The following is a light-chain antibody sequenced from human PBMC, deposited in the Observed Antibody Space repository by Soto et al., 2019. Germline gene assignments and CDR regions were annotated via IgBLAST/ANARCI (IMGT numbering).Light chain of an antibody. CDR1: QSISSW. V-gene: IGKV1-5*03. CDR3: QQYNDYSRT. J-gene: IGKJ1*01. Sequence: DIQMTQSPSTLSASVGDRVTITCRASQSISSWLAWYQHKPGKAPKFLISKASSLVSGVPSRFSGSGSGTEFSLTISSLQPDAFATYFCQQYNDYSRTFGQGTKVQI. CDR2: KAS.